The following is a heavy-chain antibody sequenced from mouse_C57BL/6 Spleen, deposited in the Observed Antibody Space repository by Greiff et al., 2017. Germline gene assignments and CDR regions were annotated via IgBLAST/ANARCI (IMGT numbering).Heavy chain of an antibody. CDR3: AREGYYCSSPYYFDD. CDR2: IDPSDSET. J-gene: IGHJ2*01. CDR1: GYTFTSYW. D-gene: IGHD1-1*01. Sequence: QVQLQQPGAELVRPGSSVKLSCKASGYTFTSYWMHWVKQRPIQGLEWIGNIDPSDSETHYNQKFKDKATLTVDKSSSKAYMQLSILTSEDSAVYYCAREGYYCSSPYYFDDWGQGTTLTVSS. V-gene: IGHV1-52*01.